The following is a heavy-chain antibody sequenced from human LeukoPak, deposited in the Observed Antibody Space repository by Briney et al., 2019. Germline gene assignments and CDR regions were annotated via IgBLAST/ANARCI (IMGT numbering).Heavy chain of an antibody. D-gene: IGHD3-10*01. CDR3: ARDPGSYYYYHMDV. Sequence: GASVKVSCKASGYTFTSYGISWVRQAPGQGLEWMGWISAYNGNTNYAQKLQGRVTMTTDTSTSTAYMELRSLRSDDTAVYYCARDPGSYYYYHMDVWGKGTTVTASS. V-gene: IGHV1-18*01. CDR2: ISAYNGNT. J-gene: IGHJ6*03. CDR1: GYTFTSYG.